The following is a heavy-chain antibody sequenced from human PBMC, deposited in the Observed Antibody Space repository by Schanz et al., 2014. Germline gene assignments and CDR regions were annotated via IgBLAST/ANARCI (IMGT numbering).Heavy chain of an antibody. CDR3: AREQIMAAAGLVDY. D-gene: IGHD6-13*01. Sequence: PGGSLRLSCAASGFTFSDYCMSWIRQAPGKGLEWVSYISGTTTYTNYADSVKGRFTISRDNAKNSLYLQMNSLRAEDTAVYYCAREQIMAAAGLVDYWGHGTLVTVSA. V-gene: IGHV3-11*05. J-gene: IGHJ4*01. CDR1: GFTFSDYC. CDR2: ISGTTTYT.